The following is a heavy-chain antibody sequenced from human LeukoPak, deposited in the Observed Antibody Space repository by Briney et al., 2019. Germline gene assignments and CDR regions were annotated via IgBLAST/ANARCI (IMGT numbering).Heavy chain of an antibody. CDR2: VHDTGST. Sequence: TSETLSLTCIVSGISVSTFYWSWLRQSPGTGLEWIGFVHDTGSTAYNPSLKSRVTISLETSKNQLSLMLTSVTAADTAMYYCARGSTDVYWYLDVWGRGTLVTVSS. CDR1: GISVSTFY. J-gene: IGHJ2*01. CDR3: ARGSTDVYWYLDV. V-gene: IGHV4-59*02. D-gene: IGHD1-26*01.